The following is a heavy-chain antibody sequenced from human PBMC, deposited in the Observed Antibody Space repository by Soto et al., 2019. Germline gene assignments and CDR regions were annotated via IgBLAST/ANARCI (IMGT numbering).Heavy chain of an antibody. Sequence: GSLRLPCVVAGFTFKNYVMHWVLQAPGKGLEWVSVLSYDGSEKDYAASVRGRFTISRDNSKNTLYLQMNSLRTEDTAIYYCAKFPRGNYEPSWGQGTLVTVSS. CDR2: LSYDGSEK. D-gene: IGHD3-3*01. V-gene: IGHV3-30*18. CDR1: GFTFKNYV. J-gene: IGHJ5*02. CDR3: AKFPRGNYEPS.